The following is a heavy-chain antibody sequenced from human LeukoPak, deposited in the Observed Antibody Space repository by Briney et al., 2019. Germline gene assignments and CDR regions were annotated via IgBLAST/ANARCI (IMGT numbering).Heavy chain of an antibody. CDR3: ATAPYSSGWFQFDR. D-gene: IGHD6-19*01. Sequence: GATVKISCKVSGYTFTDYYMHWVQQAPGKGLEWMALVDPEDGETIYAEKFQGRVTITADTSTDTAYMELSSLRSEDTAVYYCATAPYSSGWFQFDRWGQGTLVTVSS. CDR2: VDPEDGET. CDR1: GYTFTDYY. J-gene: IGHJ5*02. V-gene: IGHV1-69-2*01.